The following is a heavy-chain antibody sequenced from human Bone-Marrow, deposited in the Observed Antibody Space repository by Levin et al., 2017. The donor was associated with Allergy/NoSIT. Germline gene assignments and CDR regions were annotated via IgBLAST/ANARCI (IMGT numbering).Heavy chain of an antibody. CDR1: GYTFTSYY. CDR3: ARFEKYASSGYYLGHLEK. V-gene: IGHV1-46*01. D-gene: IGHD3-22*01. CDR2: INPAAGTT. J-gene: IGHJ4*02. Sequence: ASVKVSCKASGYTFTSYYIHWVRQAPGQGLEWMGIINPAAGTTIYAQMFQGRIRMTSDTSTSTVYMELSSLRSEDTALYYCARFEKYASSGYYLGHLEKWGQGTLVTVSS.